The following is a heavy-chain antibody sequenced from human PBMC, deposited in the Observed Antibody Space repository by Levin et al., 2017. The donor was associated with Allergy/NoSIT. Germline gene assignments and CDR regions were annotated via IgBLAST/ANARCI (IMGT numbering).Heavy chain of an antibody. D-gene: IGHD5-24*01. CDR2: TRNKANSYTT. J-gene: IGHJ4*02. Sequence: GESLKISCAASGFTFSDHYMDWVRQAPGKGLEWVGRTRNKANSYTTEYAASVKGRFTISRDDSKNSLYLQMNSLKTEDTAVYYCARAGRAGRWLQGNWGQGTLVTVSS. CDR1: GFTFSDHY. CDR3: ARAGRAGRWLQGN. V-gene: IGHV3-72*01.